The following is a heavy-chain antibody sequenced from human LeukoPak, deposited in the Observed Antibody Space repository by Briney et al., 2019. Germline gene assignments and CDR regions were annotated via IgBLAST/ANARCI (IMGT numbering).Heavy chain of an antibody. D-gene: IGHD3-10*01. J-gene: IGHJ5*02. CDR3: ARFGEGNWFDP. V-gene: IGHV4-59*08. Sequence: SETLSLTCTVSGVSISSYYWSWIRQPPGKGLEWIGYIYYSGSTNYNPSLKSRVTISVDTSKNQFYLKLSSVTAADTAVYYCARFGEGNWFDPWGQGTLVTVSS. CDR1: GVSISSYY. CDR2: IYYSGST.